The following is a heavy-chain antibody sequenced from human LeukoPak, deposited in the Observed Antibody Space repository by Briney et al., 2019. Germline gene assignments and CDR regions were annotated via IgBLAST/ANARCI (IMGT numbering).Heavy chain of an antibody. CDR3: ARDARDSGSY. Sequence: GRSLRLSCAASGFTFSDSYKSWIRQAPGKGLEGVSYIRRRGRTIYYADSVKGRFTISREDAKNSLYLQMNSLRAEDTAVYYCARDARDSGSYWGQGTLVTVSS. CDR1: GFTFSDSY. CDR2: IRRRGRTI. J-gene: IGHJ4*02. V-gene: IGHV3-11*01. D-gene: IGHD1-26*01.